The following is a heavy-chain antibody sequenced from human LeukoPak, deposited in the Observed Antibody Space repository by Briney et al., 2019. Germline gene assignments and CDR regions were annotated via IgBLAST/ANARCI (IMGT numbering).Heavy chain of an antibody. V-gene: IGHV5-51*01. D-gene: IGHD2-2*01. CDR2: IYPGDSDT. J-gene: IGHJ3*02. CDR3: ARLGPDCSSPSCYPPVAFDI. CDR1: GYSFTSYW. Sequence: PGESLKISCKGSGYSFTSYWIGWVRQMPGKGLEWMGIIYPGDSDTRYSPSFQGQVTISADKSISTAYLQWSSLKASDTAMYYCARLGPDCSSPSCYPPVAFDIWGQGTMVTVSS.